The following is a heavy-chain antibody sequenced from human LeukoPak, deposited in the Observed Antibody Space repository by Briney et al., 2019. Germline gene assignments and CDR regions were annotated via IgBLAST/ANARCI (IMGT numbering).Heavy chain of an antibody. CDR2: ISTSTGDT. Sequence: ASVKVSCKPSGYIFTTYNLHWVRQAPGQGLEWMGWISTSTGDTDYARNLRGRVTMSTDASTGTAYMELRRLRSDDTAVYYCVKDSPPRYSGSPPAYWGQGALVTVSP. CDR1: GYIFTTYN. CDR3: VKDSPPRYSGSPPAY. J-gene: IGHJ4*02. V-gene: IGHV1-18*04. D-gene: IGHD1-26*01.